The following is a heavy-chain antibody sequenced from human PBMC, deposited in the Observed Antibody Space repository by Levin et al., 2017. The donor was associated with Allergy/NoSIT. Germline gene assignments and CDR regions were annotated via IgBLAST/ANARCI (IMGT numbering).Heavy chain of an antibody. J-gene: IGHJ5*02. Sequence: PGGSLRLSCTASGFTFADYAISWFRQAPGKGLEWVGFIRSKTYGGTTEYAASVKGRFTISRDDSKSIAYLQMNSLKTEDTAVYYCSSDSSGYHNWFDPWGQGTLVTVSS. V-gene: IGHV3-49*03. CDR2: IRSKTYGGTT. CDR3: SSDSSGYHNWFDP. D-gene: IGHD3-22*01. CDR1: GFTFADYA.